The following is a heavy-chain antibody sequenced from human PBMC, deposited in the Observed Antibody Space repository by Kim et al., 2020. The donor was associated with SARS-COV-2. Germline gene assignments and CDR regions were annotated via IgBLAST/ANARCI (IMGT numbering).Heavy chain of an antibody. V-gene: IGHV5-10-1*01. J-gene: IGHJ4*02. Sequence: GESLKISCKGSGYSFTSYWISWVRQMPGKGLEWMGRIDPSDSYTNYSPSFQGHVTISADKSISTAYLQWSSLKASDTAMYYCARVGVGATNFDYWGQGTLGTVSS. CDR1: GYSFTSYW. D-gene: IGHD1-26*01. CDR3: ARVGVGATNFDY. CDR2: IDPSDSYT.